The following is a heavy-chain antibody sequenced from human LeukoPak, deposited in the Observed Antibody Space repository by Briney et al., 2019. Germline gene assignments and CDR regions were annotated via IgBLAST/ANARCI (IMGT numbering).Heavy chain of an antibody. D-gene: IGHD2-2*01. CDR1: GFTFSGYW. J-gene: IGHJ4*02. V-gene: IGHV3-74*01. CDR3: VRLVAVPDAYFDY. CDR2: INSDGYST. Sequence: GGSLRLSCAASGFTFSGYWMHWFRQTPGKGLVWVSRINSDGYSTAYADSVKGRFTISRDNAKNTLYLQMNSLRAEDTAVYYCVRLVAVPDAYFDYWGQGTLVTVSS.